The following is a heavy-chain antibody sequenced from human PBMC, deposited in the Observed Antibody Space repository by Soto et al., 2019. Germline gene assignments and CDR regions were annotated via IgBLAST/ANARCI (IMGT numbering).Heavy chain of an antibody. Sequence: HVELVQSGADVKKPGASVTISCKASGYTFTDYALHWVRQAPGQRLEWMGWMNAGVGNTLYSQKFQGRITITRDTSASTAYMALNSLKSEETAISYFASDTGDTFGSLNYWGPGTLVTVSS. J-gene: IGHJ4*02. CDR2: MNAGVGNT. CDR3: ASDTGDTFGSLNY. D-gene: IGHD5-18*01. CDR1: GYTFTDYA. V-gene: IGHV1-3*01.